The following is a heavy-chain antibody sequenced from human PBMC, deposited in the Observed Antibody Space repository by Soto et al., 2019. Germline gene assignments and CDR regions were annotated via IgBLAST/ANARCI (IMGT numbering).Heavy chain of an antibody. Sequence: GESLKISCQGSGYSFTSYWIGWVRQMPGKGLEWMGIIYPGDSDTRYSPSFQGQVTISADKSISTAYLQWSSLKASDTAMYYCARRKGPRLYGMDVWGQGTTVTVSS. V-gene: IGHV5-51*01. CDR2: IYPGDSDT. CDR1: GYSFTSYW. J-gene: IGHJ6*02. CDR3: ARRKGPRLYGMDV.